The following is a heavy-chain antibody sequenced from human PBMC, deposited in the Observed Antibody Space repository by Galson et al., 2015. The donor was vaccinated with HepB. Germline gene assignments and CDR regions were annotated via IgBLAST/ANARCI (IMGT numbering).Heavy chain of an antibody. J-gene: IGHJ4*02. CDR2: INTNTGDP. D-gene: IGHD6-13*01. CDR1: GYTFITYA. Sequence: SVKVSCKASGYTFITYAINWVRQGPGQGLEWMGWINTNTGDPKYAQGFTGRFVFSSDTSVSTAYLQISSLKAEDTAVYYCAREVGAGITTPGRLFDNWGQGTLVTVSS. V-gene: IGHV7-4-1*02. CDR3: AREVGAGITTPGRLFDN.